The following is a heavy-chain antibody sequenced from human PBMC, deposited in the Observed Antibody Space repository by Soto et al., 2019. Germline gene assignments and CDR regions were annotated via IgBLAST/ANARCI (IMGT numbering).Heavy chain of an antibody. CDR1: GYTFSSYG. J-gene: IGHJ4*02. CDR2: LSGNNGDT. CDR3: AIVFKQWLPPDY. V-gene: IGHV1-18*01. Sequence: QVQLVQSGAEVRKPGASVRVSCKASGYTFSSYGIVWVRQAPGQGLEWMGWLSGNNGDTNYAQKLQGRVAMTTDTSTNTAYMELRSLTSDDTAVYYCAIVFKQWLPPDYWGQGTLVTVSS. D-gene: IGHD6-19*01.